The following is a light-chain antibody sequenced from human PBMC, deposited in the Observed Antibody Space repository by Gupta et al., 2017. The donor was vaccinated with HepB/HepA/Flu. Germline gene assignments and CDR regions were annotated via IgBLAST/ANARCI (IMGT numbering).Light chain of an antibody. CDR1: SLRSYY. Sequence: SSELTQDPAVSVALGQTVRLTCQGDSLRSYYASWYQQKPGQAPVLVLYGKNNRHAGIPARFSGSSSGITASLTITGAQAEDEADYYCKSRESSGNNLGVFGGGTKLTVL. CDR3: KSRESSGNNLGV. J-gene: IGLJ3*02. CDR2: GKN. V-gene: IGLV3-19*01.